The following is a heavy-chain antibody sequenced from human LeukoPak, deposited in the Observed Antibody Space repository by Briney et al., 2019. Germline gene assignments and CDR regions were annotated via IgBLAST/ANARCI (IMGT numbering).Heavy chain of an antibody. D-gene: IGHD6-19*01. J-gene: IGHJ4*02. CDR1: DDSISTPFYY. V-gene: IGHV4-39*02. CDR3: ARTSSSGWFDF. CDR2: IYNSVST. Sequence: SETLSLTCTVSDDSISTPFYYWGWIRPPPGKGLEWIGSIYNSVSTFYNPSLKSRVTISIDTSRNHFSLRLTSVNVADTAVYYCARTSSSGWFDFWAQGILVTVSS.